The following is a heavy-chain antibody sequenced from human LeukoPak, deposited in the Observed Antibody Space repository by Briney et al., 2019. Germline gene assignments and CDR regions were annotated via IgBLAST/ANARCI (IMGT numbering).Heavy chain of an antibody. CDR1: GGSISSYY. CDR2: IYYSGST. Sequence: PSETLSLTCTVSGGSISSYYWNWIRQPPGKGLEWIGYIYYSGSTNYNPSLKSRVTISLDTSKSQFSLRLSSVTAADTAVYYCARGYCTGGTCYPEGNWFDPWGQGTLVTVSS. CDR3: ARGYCTGGTCYPEGNWFDP. D-gene: IGHD2-15*01. J-gene: IGHJ5*02. V-gene: IGHV4-59*01.